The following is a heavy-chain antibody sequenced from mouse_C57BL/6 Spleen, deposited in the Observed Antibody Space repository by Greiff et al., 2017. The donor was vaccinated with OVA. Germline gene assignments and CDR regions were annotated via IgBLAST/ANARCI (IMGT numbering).Heavy chain of an antibody. CDR2: ISSGSRTI. D-gene: IGHD2-4*01. CDR1: GFTFSDYG. V-gene: IGHV5-17*01. CDR3: ARGYDYPAWVSY. Sequence: EVHLVESGGGLVKPGGSLKLSCAASGFTFSDYGMHWVRQAPEKGLEWVAYISSGSRTIYYADTVQGRFTISRDNAKNTLFLQMTSLRSEDTAMYYCARGYDYPAWVSYWGQGTLVTVSA. J-gene: IGHJ3*01.